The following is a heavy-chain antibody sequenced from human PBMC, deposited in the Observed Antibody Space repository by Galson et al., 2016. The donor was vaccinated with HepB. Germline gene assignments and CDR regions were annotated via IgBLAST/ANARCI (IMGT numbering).Heavy chain of an antibody. J-gene: IGHJ4*02. D-gene: IGHD1-7*01. CDR3: ARIIKTGTTSHFDY. V-gene: IGHV3-21*01. CDR1: GLIFNTSN. CDR2: VSTSSSPI. Sequence: SLRLSCADSGLIFNTSNLGWVHQAPGKGREWVAYVSTSSSPISYSDSVKGRFTISRDNTKNSLYLQLNSLRAEDTAVYYCARIIKTGTTSHFDYWGQGTLVTVSS.